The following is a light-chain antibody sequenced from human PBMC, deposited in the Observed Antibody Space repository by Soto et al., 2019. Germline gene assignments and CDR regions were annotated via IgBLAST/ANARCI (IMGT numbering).Light chain of an antibody. CDR1: QTITTW. Sequence: DIRVTQSPPTLSAXLXDXXTXXXLAIQTITTWMAWYQQKPGKAPKLLVYDASTLQSGVATRFSGSGSGTEFTLIISGLQPEDSATYYCQQYTNTNNPWTFGQGTKVDIK. CDR3: QQYTNTNNPWT. J-gene: IGKJ1*01. CDR2: DAS. V-gene: IGKV1-5*01.